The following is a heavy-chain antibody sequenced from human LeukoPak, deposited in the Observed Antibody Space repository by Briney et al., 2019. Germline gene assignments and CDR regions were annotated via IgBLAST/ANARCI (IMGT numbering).Heavy chain of an antibody. J-gene: IGHJ6*02. Sequence: GGSLRLSCAASGFTFSRYEMNWVRQAPGKGLEWVALIIYDGYYKYYADSVKGRFTISRDDSKNTLYLQVNSLRAEDTAVYYCAKDLITMVRGSAMDIWGQGTTVTVSS. V-gene: IGHV3-30*18. CDR2: IIYDGYYK. D-gene: IGHD3-10*01. CDR1: GFTFSRYE. CDR3: AKDLITMVRGSAMDI.